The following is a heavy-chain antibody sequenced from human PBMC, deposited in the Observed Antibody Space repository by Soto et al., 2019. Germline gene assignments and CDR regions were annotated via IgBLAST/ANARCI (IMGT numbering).Heavy chain of an antibody. J-gene: IGHJ5*01. V-gene: IGHV3-15*01. CDR2: IKSKSSGGTT. Sequence: LVESGGGLVKPGGSIRLSCAASGFIFRNAWMSWVRQAPGKGLEWVGRIKSKSSGGTTDYAAPVEGRVTITRDDSKSMLYRQMTSLPVEDTAVYFCTSEKGWRQSPLDSWGQGALVTVSS. CDR1: GFIFRNAW. D-gene: IGHD4-4*01. CDR3: TSEKGWRQSPLDS.